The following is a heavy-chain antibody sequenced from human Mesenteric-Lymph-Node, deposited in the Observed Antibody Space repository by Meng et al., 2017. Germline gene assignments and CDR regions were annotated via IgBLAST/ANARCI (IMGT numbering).Heavy chain of an antibody. D-gene: IGHD3-22*01. J-gene: IGHJ4*02. CDR1: GFTFSSYA. Sequence: GESLKISCAASGFTFSSYAMSWVRQAPGKGLEWVSAISGSGGSTYYADSVKGRFTISRDNSKNTLYLQMNSLRAEDTAVYYCAKDLDTYYYDSSGYFNSGDYWGQGTLVTVSS. CDR2: ISGSGGST. CDR3: AKDLDTYYYDSSGYFNSGDY. V-gene: IGHV3-23*01.